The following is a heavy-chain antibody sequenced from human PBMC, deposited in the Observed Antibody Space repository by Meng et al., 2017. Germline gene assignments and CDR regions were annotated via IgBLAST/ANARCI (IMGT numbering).Heavy chain of an antibody. CDR1: GYTFTSYD. D-gene: IGHD1-26*01. Sequence: ASVKVSCKASGYTFTSYDINWVRQATGQGLEWMGWMNPNSGNTGYAQKFQGRVTITRNTSISTAYMELSSLRSEYTAVYYCARSELVGATTWFDPWGQGTLVTVSS. CDR3: ARSELVGATTWFDP. CDR2: MNPNSGNT. V-gene: IGHV1-8*03. J-gene: IGHJ5*02.